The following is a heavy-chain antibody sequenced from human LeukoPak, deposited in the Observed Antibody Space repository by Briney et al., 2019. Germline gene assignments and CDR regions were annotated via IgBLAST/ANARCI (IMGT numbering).Heavy chain of an antibody. CDR1: GFTFSSSD. Sequence: VGSLRLSCAASGFTFSSSDMHWVRQAPGKGLEWVAVISYGATNKYYADSVKGRFTLSRDNSKNTLYLQTNTLRDEDTAVYYCAKASSNYFYYFEYWGQGTLVTVSS. J-gene: IGHJ4*02. D-gene: IGHD2/OR15-2a*01. CDR3: AKASSNYFYYFEY. CDR2: ISYGATNK. V-gene: IGHV3-30*18.